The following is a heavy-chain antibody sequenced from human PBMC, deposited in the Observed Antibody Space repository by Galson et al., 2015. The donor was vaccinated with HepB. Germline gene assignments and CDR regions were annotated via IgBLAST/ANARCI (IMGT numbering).Heavy chain of an antibody. J-gene: IGHJ2*01. CDR3: ARDPSIVGATSRYWYFDL. CDR1: RYTFTKYF. CDR2: IIPILGIA. D-gene: IGHD1-26*01. Sequence: SVKVSCKASRYTFTKYFTQWVRQAPGQGLEWMGRIIPILGIANYAQKFQGRVTITADKSTSTAYMELSSLRSEDTAVYYCARDPSIVGATSRYWYFDLWGRGTLVTVSS. V-gene: IGHV1-69*04.